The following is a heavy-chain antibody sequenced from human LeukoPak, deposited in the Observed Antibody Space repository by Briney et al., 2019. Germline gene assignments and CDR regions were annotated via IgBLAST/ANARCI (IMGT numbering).Heavy chain of an antibody. CDR2: IFHTGST. Sequence: SETLSLTCTVSGGSISSSAYHWSWIRQHPGKGLVWIGYIFHTGSTYYNPSLKSRFTISIDTSKNQFSLRLTSVTAADTAVYYCASLVFSGSSWPFDFWGQGILVTVSS. V-gene: IGHV4-31*03. CDR1: GGSISSSAYH. J-gene: IGHJ4*02. CDR3: ASLVFSGSSWPFDF. D-gene: IGHD6-6*01.